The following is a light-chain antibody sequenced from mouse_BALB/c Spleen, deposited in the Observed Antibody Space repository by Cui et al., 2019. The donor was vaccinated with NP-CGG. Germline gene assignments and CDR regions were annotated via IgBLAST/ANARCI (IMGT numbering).Light chain of an antibody. CDR1: TGAVTTNNY. CDR2: GTN. Sequence: AVLTQESALSTPPGETVTHTCRSSTGAVTTNNYANWVQEKPDHLFTGLIGGTNNRAPGVPARFSGSLIGDKAALTITGAQTEDEAIYFCALWYSNHWVFGGGTKLTVL. CDR3: ALWYSNHWV. V-gene: IGLV1*01. J-gene: IGLJ1*01.